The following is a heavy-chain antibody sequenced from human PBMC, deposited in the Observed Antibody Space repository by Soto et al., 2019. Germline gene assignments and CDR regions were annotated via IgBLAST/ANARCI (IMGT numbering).Heavy chain of an antibody. CDR2: ISNNGGST. D-gene: IGHD4-17*01. Sequence: QPGVSLRLSCAASGFTFSSYAMHWVRQAPGKGLEYVSAISNNGGSTYHANSVKGRLTITKDTSKNQVVLTMTNMDPVDTDTYYCAHNTVPTYDYWGQGTQVTVSS. J-gene: IGHJ4*02. V-gene: IGHV3-64*01. CDR1: GFTFSSYA. CDR3: AHNTVPTYDY.